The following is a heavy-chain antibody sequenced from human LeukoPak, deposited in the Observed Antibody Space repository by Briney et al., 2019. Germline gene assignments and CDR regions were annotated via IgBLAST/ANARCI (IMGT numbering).Heavy chain of an antibody. Sequence: GGSLRLSCAASGFTFSSYSMYWVRQAPGKGLEWVSSISSSSSYIYYADSVKGRFTISRDNAKNSLYLQMNSLRAEDTAIYYCAGRACSGGVCQFDRWGQGTLVTVSS. J-gene: IGHJ5*02. D-gene: IGHD2-8*02. CDR3: AGRACSGGVCQFDR. CDR2: ISSSSSYI. CDR1: GFTFSSYS. V-gene: IGHV3-21*01.